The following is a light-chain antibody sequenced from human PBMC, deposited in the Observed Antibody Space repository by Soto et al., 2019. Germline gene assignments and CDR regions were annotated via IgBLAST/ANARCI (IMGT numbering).Light chain of an antibody. J-gene: IGLJ3*02. V-gene: IGLV2-11*01. Sequence: QLVLTQPRSVSGSPGQSVTISCTGTSSDVGGYNFVSWYQHHPGKAPKLMIYDVSKRPSGVPDRFSGSKSGSTASLTISGLQAEDEADYYCCSYAGSYTLVFGGGTQLTVL. CDR2: DVS. CDR1: SSDVGGYNF. CDR3: CSYAGSYTLV.